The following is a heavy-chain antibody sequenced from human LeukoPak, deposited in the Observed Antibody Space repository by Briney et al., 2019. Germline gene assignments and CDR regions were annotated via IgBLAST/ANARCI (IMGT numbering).Heavy chain of an antibody. CDR2: INPNSGGT. V-gene: IGHV1-2*02. CDR3: AREQWLVRYFDY. J-gene: IGHJ4*02. CDR1: GYTFTGYY. Sequence: ASVKVSCKASGYTFTGYYMHWVRQAPGQGLEWMGWINPNSGGTNYAQKFQGRVTMTRDTSISTAYMELNRLRSDDTAVYYCAREQWLVRYFDYWGQGTLVTVSS. D-gene: IGHD6-19*01.